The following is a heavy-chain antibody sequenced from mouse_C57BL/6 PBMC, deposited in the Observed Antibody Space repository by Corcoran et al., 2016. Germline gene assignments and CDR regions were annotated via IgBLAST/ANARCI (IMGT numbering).Heavy chain of an antibody. CDR2: INPNNGGT. J-gene: IGHJ1*03. V-gene: IGHV1-26*01. Sequence: EAQLQQSGPELVKPGASVKISCKASGYTFTDYYMNWVKQSHGKSLEWIGDINPNNGGTSYNQKFKGKATLTVDKSSSTAYMELRSLTSEDSAVYYCARRLGSSYWYFDVWGTGTTVTVSS. CDR1: GYTFTDYY. D-gene: IGHD1-1*01. CDR3: ARRLGSSYWYFDV.